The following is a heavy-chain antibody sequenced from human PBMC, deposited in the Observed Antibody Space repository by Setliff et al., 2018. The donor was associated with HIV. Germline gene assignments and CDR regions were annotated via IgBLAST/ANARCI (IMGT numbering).Heavy chain of an antibody. Sequence: EASVKVSCKVSGDTLTSFSIHWVRQAPGKGLEWMGGFDPEDGETIYAQKFQGRVTMTEDTSTDTAYMELSSLRSEDTALYYCATFRRGSGRYYYYMDVWGKGTTVTVSS. CDR1: GDTLTSFS. CDR2: FDPEDGET. D-gene: IGHD3-10*01. CDR3: ATFRRGSGRYYYYMDV. J-gene: IGHJ6*03. V-gene: IGHV1-24*01.